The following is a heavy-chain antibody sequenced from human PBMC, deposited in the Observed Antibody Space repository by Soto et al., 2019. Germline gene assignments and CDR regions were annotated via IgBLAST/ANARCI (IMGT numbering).Heavy chain of an antibody. V-gene: IGHV3-33*01. CDR1: GFTFSSYG. CDR3: ARELYSSRTFDY. Sequence: GGSLRLSCAASGFTFSSYGMHWVRQAPGKGLEWVAVIWYDGSNKYYADSVKGRFTISRDNSKNTLYLQMNSLRAEDTAVYYCARELYSSRTFDYWGQGTLVTVSS. CDR2: IWYDGSNK. J-gene: IGHJ4*02. D-gene: IGHD6-19*01.